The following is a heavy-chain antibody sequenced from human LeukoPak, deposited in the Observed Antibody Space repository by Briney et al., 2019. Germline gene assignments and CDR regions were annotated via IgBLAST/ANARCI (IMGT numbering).Heavy chain of an antibody. J-gene: IGHJ4*02. CDR2: INAGNGNT. Sequence: ASVKLSCKASGYTFTSYAMHWLRQAPGQRLEGMGWINAGNGNTKYSQEFQGRVTITRDTSASTAYMELSSLRSEDTAVYYCARTGGYYRVFDYWGQGTLVTVSS. D-gene: IGHD3-3*01. CDR1: GYTFTSYA. CDR3: ARTGGYYRVFDY. V-gene: IGHV1-3*01.